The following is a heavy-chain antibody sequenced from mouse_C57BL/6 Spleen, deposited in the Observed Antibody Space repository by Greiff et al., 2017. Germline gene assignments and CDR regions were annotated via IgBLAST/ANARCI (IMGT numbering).Heavy chain of an antibody. J-gene: IGHJ2*01. CDR2: INPGSGGT. D-gene: IGHD4-1*01. CDR1: GYAFTNYL. V-gene: IGHV1-54*01. Sequence: VKLQQSGAELVRPGTSVKVSCKASGYAFTNYLIEWVKQRPGQGLEWIGVINPGSGGTNYNEKFKGKATLTAAKSSSTAYMQLSSLTSEDSAVXFCARDWDGYYFDYWGQGTTLTVSS. CDR3: ARDWDGYYFDY.